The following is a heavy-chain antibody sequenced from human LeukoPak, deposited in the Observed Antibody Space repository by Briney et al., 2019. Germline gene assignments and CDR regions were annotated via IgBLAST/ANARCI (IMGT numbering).Heavy chain of an antibody. CDR1: GYSISSGYY. V-gene: IGHV4-38-2*01. Sequence: SETLSLTCAVSGYSISSGYYWGWIRQPPGKGLEWIGSIYHSGSTYYNPPLKSRVTISVDTSKNQFSLKLSSVTAADTAVYYCATLMATIDYWGQGTLVTVSS. CDR3: ATLMATIDY. D-gene: IGHD5-24*01. CDR2: IYHSGST. J-gene: IGHJ4*02.